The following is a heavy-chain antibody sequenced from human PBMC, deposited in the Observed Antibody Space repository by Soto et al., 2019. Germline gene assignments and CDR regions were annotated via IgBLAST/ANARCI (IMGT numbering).Heavy chain of an antibody. J-gene: IGHJ6*02. Sequence: SVKVSCKASGYTFTGYYMHWVRQAPGQGLEWMGWINPNSGGTNYAQKFQGWVTMTRDTSISTAYMELSRLRSDDTAVYYCARAVGITGTLTGGMDVWGQGTTVTV. CDR2: INPNSGGT. CDR1: GYTFTGYY. V-gene: IGHV1-2*04. D-gene: IGHD1-7*01. CDR3: ARAVGITGTLTGGMDV.